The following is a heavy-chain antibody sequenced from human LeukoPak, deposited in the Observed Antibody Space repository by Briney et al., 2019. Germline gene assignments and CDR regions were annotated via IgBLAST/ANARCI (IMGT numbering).Heavy chain of an antibody. CDR3: AREVVVPAAARHYYYYYYMDV. V-gene: IGHV3-21*01. J-gene: IGHJ6*03. CDR2: ISSSSSYI. D-gene: IGHD2-2*01. CDR1: GFTFSSYS. Sequence: PGGSLRLSCAASGFTFSSYSMNWVRPAPGKGLEWVSSISSSSSYIYYADSVKGRFTISRDNAKNSLYLQMNSLRAEDTAVYYCAREVVVPAAARHYYYYYYMDVWGKGTTVTVSS.